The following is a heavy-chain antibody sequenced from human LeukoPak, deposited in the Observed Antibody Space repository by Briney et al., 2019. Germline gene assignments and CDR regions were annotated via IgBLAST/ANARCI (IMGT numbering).Heavy chain of an antibody. Sequence: PGGSLRLSCAASGFTFSNYNFNWVRQAPGQGLEWVSSIGGSSGYKYYADSVKGRFTISRDNAQNSLYLQMNSLRAEDTAVYYCARYGDSYYFDYWGQGTPVTVSS. D-gene: IGHD4-17*01. CDR2: IGGSSGYK. V-gene: IGHV3-21*01. CDR3: ARYGDSYYFDY. CDR1: GFTFSNYN. J-gene: IGHJ4*02.